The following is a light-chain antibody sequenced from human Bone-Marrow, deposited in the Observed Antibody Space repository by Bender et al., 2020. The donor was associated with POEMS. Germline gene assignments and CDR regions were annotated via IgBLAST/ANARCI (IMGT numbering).Light chain of an antibody. Sequence: QSALTQPASVSGSPGQSISISCAGTSSDVGGYNYVSWFQQHPGKAPKLMIYDVSSRPSGVSNRFSASKSGNTASLTISGLLAEDEADYYCTSYAGSSNYVFGTGTKVTVL. V-gene: IGLV2-14*01. CDR1: SSDVGGYNY. CDR2: DVS. CDR3: TSYAGSSNYV. J-gene: IGLJ1*01.